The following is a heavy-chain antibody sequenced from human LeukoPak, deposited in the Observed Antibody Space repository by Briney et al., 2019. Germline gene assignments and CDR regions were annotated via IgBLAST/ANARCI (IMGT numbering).Heavy chain of an antibody. CDR2: IKQDGREK. CDR1: GFTFSSYW. D-gene: IGHD6-19*01. J-gene: IGHJ4*02. CDR3: ARVSSLAVAGFFDY. Sequence: GGSLRLSCAASGFTFSSYWMNWVRQAPGKGLEWVANIKQDGREKDYVDSVKGRFTISRDTAKTSLYLQMNRLRAEDTAVYSCARVSSLAVAGFFDYWGQGILVTVYS. V-gene: IGHV3-7*01.